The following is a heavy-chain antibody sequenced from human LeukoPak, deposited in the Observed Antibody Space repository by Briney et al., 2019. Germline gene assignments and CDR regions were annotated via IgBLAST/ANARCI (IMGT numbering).Heavy chain of an antibody. J-gene: IGHJ4*02. D-gene: IGHD3-22*01. CDR3: ARGYTYISGYYYFDY. CDR2: IYHSGST. CDR1: GYSISSGYY. V-gene: IGHV4-38-2*02. Sequence: PSETLSLTCTVSGYSISSGYYWGWIRQPPGKGLEWIGSIYHSGSTYYNPSLKSRVTMSVDTSKNQFSLKLSSVTAADTAVYYCARGYTYISGYYYFDYWGQGTLVTVSS.